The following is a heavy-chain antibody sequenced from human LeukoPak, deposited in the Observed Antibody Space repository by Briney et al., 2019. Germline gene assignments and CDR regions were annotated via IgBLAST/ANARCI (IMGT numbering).Heavy chain of an antibody. CDR1: GGSISSAGYY. V-gene: IGHV4-31*03. J-gene: IGHJ4*02. Sequence: SQTLSLTCTVSGGSISSAGYYWSWIRQHPGKGLEWIGYIYYSGSTYYNPSLKSRVTISVDTSKNQFSLKLSSVTAADTAVYYCARARIRFLEWPYYFDYWGQGTLVTVSS. D-gene: IGHD3-3*01. CDR3: ARARIRFLEWPYYFDY. CDR2: IYYSGST.